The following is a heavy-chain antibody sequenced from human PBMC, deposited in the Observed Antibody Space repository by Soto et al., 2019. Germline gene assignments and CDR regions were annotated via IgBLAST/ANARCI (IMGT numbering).Heavy chain of an antibody. V-gene: IGHV1-69*13. CDR1: GGTFSSYA. CDR3: ARDQLWLERKEGYNYYGMDV. Sequence: GASVKVSCKATGGTFSSYAVSWVRQAPGQRLEWMGAIVPMFGTTQNAQKFQGRVTITADESTSTAYIEISSLRSEDTAIYYCARDQLWLERKEGYNYYGMDVWGQGTTVTVSS. J-gene: IGHJ6*02. CDR2: IVPMFGTT. D-gene: IGHD5-18*01.